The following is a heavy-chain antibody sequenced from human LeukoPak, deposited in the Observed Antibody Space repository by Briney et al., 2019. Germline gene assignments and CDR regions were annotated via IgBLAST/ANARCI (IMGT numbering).Heavy chain of an antibody. CDR1: GGSISSYY. D-gene: IGHD3-22*01. Sequence: PSETLSLTCTVSGGSISSYYWSWIRQPPGKGLEWIGEINHSGSTNYNPSLKSRVTISVDTSKNQFSLKLSSVTAADTAVYYCARGNYYDSSGYYSGNYYYYGMDVWGQGTTVTVSS. V-gene: IGHV4-34*01. CDR3: ARGNYYDSSGYYSGNYYYYGMDV. CDR2: INHSGST. J-gene: IGHJ6*02.